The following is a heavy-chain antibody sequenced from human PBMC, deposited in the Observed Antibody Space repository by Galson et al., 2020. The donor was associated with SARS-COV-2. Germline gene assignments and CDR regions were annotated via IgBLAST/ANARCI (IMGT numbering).Heavy chain of an antibody. CDR3: ARDVPHSSGWYGLGYYYYGRDV. CDR1: GFPFSSYG. D-gene: IGHD6-19*01. V-gene: IGHV3-33*01. CDR2: IWYDGSNQ. Sequence: TGGSLSLSCAASGFPFSSYGMHWVRQAPGKGLEWVEVIWYDGSNQYYADSVKGRFTISRDNSKNTLYRQMTSLRAEDTAVYYCARDVPHSSGWYGLGYYYYGRDVWGQGTTVTVSS. J-gene: IGHJ6*02.